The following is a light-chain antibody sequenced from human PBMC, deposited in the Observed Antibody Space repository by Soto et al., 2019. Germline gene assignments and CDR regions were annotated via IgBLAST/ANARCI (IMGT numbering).Light chain of an antibody. CDR1: QSVFNY. CDR3: QQYGSSRWT. Sequence: DIQMTQSPSSLSASVGDRVTITCRASQSVFNYLHWYQQKPGRAPNLLIYDISTLQSGVPSRFSGSGSGTDFTLTISRLEPEDFAVYYCQQYGSSRWTFGQGTKVEIK. J-gene: IGKJ1*01. V-gene: IGKV1-39*01. CDR2: DIS.